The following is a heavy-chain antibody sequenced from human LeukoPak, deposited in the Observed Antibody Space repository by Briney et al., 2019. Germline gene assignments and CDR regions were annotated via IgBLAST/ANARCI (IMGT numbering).Heavy chain of an antibody. CDR2: IYHSGST. D-gene: IGHD6-6*01. J-gene: IGHJ1*01. Sequence: SETLSLTCTVSGGSISTYYRNWIRQPPGKGLEWIGYIYHSGSTNYNPSLQSRVTISVDTSKNQFSLNLNSVTAAVTAVYYCARGGAARLHFQNWGQGTLVTVSS. V-gene: IGHV4-59*01. CDR3: ARGGAARLHFQN. CDR1: GGSISTYY.